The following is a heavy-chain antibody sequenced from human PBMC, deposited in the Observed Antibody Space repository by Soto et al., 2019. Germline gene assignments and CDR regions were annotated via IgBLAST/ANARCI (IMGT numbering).Heavy chain of an antibody. Sequence: SETLSLTCAVYGGSFSGYYWSWIRQPPGKGLEWIGEINHSGSTNYNPSLKSRVTISVDTSKNQFSLKLSSVTAADTAVYYCARGVPCLGYCSGGRSPDSGYYYMDVWGKGTTVTVSS. V-gene: IGHV4-34*01. CDR1: GGSFSGYY. CDR3: ARGVPCLGYCSGGRSPDSGYYYMDV. D-gene: IGHD2-15*01. CDR2: INHSGST. J-gene: IGHJ6*03.